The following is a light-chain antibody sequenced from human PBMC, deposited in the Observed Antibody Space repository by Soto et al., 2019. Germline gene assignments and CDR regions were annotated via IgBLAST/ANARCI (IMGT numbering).Light chain of an antibody. V-gene: IGLV1-44*01. Sequence: QPVLTQPPSASGTPGQRVTISCSGSSSNIGSNTVNWYQQLPGTAPKLLIYSNNQRPSGVPDRFSGSKSGTSASLAISGLQSEDEADYYCAAWDDSLNGSMVFGGGTQLTVL. CDR1: SSNIGSNT. J-gene: IGLJ2*01. CDR3: AAWDDSLNGSMV. CDR2: SNN.